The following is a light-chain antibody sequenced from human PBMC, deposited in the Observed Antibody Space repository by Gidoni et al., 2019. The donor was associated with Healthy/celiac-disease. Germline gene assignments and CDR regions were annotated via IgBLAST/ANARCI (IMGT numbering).Light chain of an antibody. J-gene: IGKJ2*01. CDR1: QSISSY. CDR2: AAS. V-gene: IGKV1-39*01. CDR3: QQCYSTPRYT. Sequence: DIQMTQSPSSLSASVGDRVTITCRASQSISSYLNWYQQKPGKAPKLLIYAASSLQSGVPSRFSGSGSVTDFTLTISSLQPEDFATYYCQQCYSTPRYTFGQGTKLEIK.